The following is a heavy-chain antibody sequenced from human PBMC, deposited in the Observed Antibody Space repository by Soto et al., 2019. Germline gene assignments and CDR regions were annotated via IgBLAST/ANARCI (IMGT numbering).Heavy chain of an antibody. CDR2: ISWNSGSI. Sequence: PGGSLRLSCAASGFTFDDYAMHWVRQAPGKGLEWVSGISWNSGSIGYADSVKGRFTISRDNAKNSLYLQMNSLRAEDTALYYCAKDPLGYCSSTSCNEAFDIWGQGTMVTVS. V-gene: IGHV3-9*01. CDR1: GFTFDDYA. CDR3: AKDPLGYCSSTSCNEAFDI. D-gene: IGHD2-2*01. J-gene: IGHJ3*02.